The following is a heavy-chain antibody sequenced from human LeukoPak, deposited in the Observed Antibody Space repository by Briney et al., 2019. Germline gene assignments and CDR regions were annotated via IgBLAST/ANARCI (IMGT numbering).Heavy chain of an antibody. CDR1: GFSLSTSGVG. CDR3: AHTRRGGFDTDNWFDP. CDR2: IYWDDDK. D-gene: IGHD3-9*01. Sequence: SGPTLVKPTQTLTLTCTFSGFSLSTSGVGVGWIRQPPGKALEWLALIYWDDDKRYSPSLKSRLTITKDTSKNQVVLTMTNMDPVDTATYYCAHTRRGGFDTDNWFDPWGQGTLVTVSS. J-gene: IGHJ5*02. V-gene: IGHV2-5*02.